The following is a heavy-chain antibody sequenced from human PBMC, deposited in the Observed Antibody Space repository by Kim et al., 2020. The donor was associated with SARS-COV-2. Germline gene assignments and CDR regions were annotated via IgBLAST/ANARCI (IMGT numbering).Heavy chain of an antibody. V-gene: IGHV4-59*01. D-gene: IGHD4-4*01. Sequence: KSRVTRSVDTSKNQFSLKLSSVTAADTAVYYCARDRGGTVTNYYYYGMDVWGQGTTVTVSS. CDR3: ARDRGGTVTNYYYYGMDV. J-gene: IGHJ6*02.